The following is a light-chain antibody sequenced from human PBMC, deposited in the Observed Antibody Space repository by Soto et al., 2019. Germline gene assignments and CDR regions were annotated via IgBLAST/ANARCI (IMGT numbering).Light chain of an antibody. CDR3: QTWDTGIQV. Sequence: QLVLTQSPSASASLGASVKLTCTLSSGHSSYSIARHQQQPDKGPRYLMKVNSDGSHSKGDGIPDRFSGSSSGAERYLTISSLQSEDEADYYCQTWDTGIQVFGGGTKVTVL. J-gene: IGLJ2*01. CDR1: SGHSSYS. CDR2: VNSDGSH. V-gene: IGLV4-69*01.